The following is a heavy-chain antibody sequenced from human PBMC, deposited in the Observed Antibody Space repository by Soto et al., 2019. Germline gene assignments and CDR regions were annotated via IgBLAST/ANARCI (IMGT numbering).Heavy chain of an antibody. Sequence: QVHVVQSGGGLVKPGGSLRLSCAASGFDFSDFYMSWIRQAPGKGLEWVAYISGSGTIIFYSDSVKGRFSISRGDPKNTVFLQMDSLRVDDTAVNYCARESRKSPTHGMDVWGQGTTVTVSS. CDR3: ARESRKSPTHGMDV. V-gene: IGHV3-11*01. CDR2: ISGSGTII. CDR1: GFDFSDFY. J-gene: IGHJ6*02.